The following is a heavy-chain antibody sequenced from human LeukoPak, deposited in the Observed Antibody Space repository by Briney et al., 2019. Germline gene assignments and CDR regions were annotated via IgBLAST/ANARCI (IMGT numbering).Heavy chain of an antibody. Sequence: GGSLRLSCAASGFTFSSYGMHWVRQAPGKGLEWVAVIWYDGSNKYYADSVKGRFTISRDNSKNALYLQMNSLRAEDTAVYYCARESGSYHGIDYWGQGTLVTVSS. CDR1: GFTFSSYG. J-gene: IGHJ4*02. V-gene: IGHV3-33*01. D-gene: IGHD1-26*01. CDR2: IWYDGSNK. CDR3: ARESGSYHGIDY.